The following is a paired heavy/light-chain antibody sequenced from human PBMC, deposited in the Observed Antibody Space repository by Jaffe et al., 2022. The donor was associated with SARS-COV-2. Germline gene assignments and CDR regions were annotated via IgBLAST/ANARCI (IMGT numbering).Light chain of an antibody. J-gene: IGKJ5*01. Sequence: DIQMTQSPSSVSASVGDRVTITCRASQGVSSWLAWYQQMPGKAPKLLIYAASSLQSGVPSRFSGSGSGTDFTLTISSLQPEDFAIYYCQQSNTFPPTFGQGTRLEI. CDR3: QQSNTFPPT. CDR1: QGVSSW. V-gene: IGKV1D-12*01. CDR2: AAS.
Heavy chain of an antibody. D-gene: IGHD6-13*01. CDR1: GFTFADYA. CDR2: ISWNSDSM. Sequence: EVQLVESGGGLVQPGRSLRLSCAASGFTFADYAMHWVRQAPGKGLEWVSGISWNSDSMGYADSVKGRFSISRDNAKNSLYLQMNSLRAEDTALYYCAKDIGRGSSSWDWYFDLWGRGALVTVSS. V-gene: IGHV3-9*01. CDR3: AKDIGRGSSSWDWYFDL. J-gene: IGHJ2*01.